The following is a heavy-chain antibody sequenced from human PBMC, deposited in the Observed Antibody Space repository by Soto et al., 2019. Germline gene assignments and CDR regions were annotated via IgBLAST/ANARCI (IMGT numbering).Heavy chain of an antibody. Sequence: WASVKVSCKASGGTFSSYAISRVRQAPGQGLEWMGGIIPIFGTANYAQKFQGRVTITADKSTSTAYMELSSLRSEDTAVYYCAVDYSRWFDPWGQGTLVTVSS. V-gene: IGHV1-69*06. CDR3: AVDYSRWFDP. J-gene: IGHJ5*02. CDR1: GGTFSSYA. D-gene: IGHD4-4*01. CDR2: IIPIFGTA.